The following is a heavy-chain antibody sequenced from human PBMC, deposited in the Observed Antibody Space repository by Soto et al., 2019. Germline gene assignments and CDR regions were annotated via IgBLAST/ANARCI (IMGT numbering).Heavy chain of an antibody. CDR2: IDPSDSYT. Sequence: GESLKISCKGSGYSFTSYWISWVRQMPGKGLEWMGRIDPSDSYTNYSPSFQGHVTISADKSISTAYLQWSSLKASDTAMYYCARFYYDSSGYSAFDIWGQATMVTVSS. V-gene: IGHV5-10-1*01. CDR1: GYSFTSYW. J-gene: IGHJ3*02. CDR3: ARFYYDSSGYSAFDI. D-gene: IGHD3-22*01.